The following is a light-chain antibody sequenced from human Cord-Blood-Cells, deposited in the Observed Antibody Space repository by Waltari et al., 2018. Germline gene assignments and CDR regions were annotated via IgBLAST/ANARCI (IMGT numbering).Light chain of an antibody. J-gene: IGLJ3*02. CDR1: RSDVGSYNL. CDR2: EGS. Sequence: QSALTQPASVSGYPGQSITISCTGTRSDVGSYNLVSWYHQHPRKAPKLMIYEGSKRPSGVSNHCSGSKSGNTASRTSSGLQAEDEADYYCCSYAGSSTWVFGGGTKLTVL. V-gene: IGLV2-23*01. CDR3: CSYAGSSTWV.